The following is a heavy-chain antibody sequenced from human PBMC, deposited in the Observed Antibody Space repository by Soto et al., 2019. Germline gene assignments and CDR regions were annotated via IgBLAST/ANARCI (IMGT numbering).Heavy chain of an antibody. CDR1: GYPFTSYG. CDR2: ISAYNGKT. CDR3: ARDRLIAVTSHLHY. Sequence: QVQLVQSGAEVKKPGASVKVSCKTSGYPFTSYGINWVRQAPGQGPEWMGWISAYNGKTSYTQKFQGRVTMTTDTSTSTAYMQLRSLRSDDTALYYCARDRLIAVTSHLHYWGQGTLVTVSS. V-gene: IGHV1-18*01. D-gene: IGHD4-17*01. J-gene: IGHJ4*02.